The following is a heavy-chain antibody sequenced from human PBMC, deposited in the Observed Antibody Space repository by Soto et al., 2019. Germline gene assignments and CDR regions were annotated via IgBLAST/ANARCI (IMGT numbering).Heavy chain of an antibody. V-gene: IGHV3-73*01. J-gene: IGHJ4*02. Sequence: EVQLVESGGGLVQPGGSLKLSCAASGFTFSGSAMHWVRQASGKGLEWVGRIRSKANSDATAYAASVKGRFTISRDDSKNTGYLQMNSLKTEDTAVYYCTRHTCRCGSCYFFDYWGQGTLVTVSS. CDR1: GFTFSGSA. D-gene: IGHD2-15*01. CDR3: TRHTCRCGSCYFFDY. CDR2: IRSKANSDAT.